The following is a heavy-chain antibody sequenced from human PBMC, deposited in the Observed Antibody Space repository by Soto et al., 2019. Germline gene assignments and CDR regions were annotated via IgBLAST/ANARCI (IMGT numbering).Heavy chain of an antibody. V-gene: IGHV1-8*01. CDR3: ARNKRGTGDFDS. Sequence: QVQLVQSGAEAKKPGASVKVSCKASGYTFPSFDINWVRQATGQGLEWLGWMTPHTGNTGYAQTLQGRITRTRDTTTSTAYLELYSLTYEDSAVYYWARNKRGTGDFDSWGHGTLVTVSS. CDR1: GYTFPSFD. D-gene: IGHD1-1*01. J-gene: IGHJ4*01. CDR2: MTPHTGNT.